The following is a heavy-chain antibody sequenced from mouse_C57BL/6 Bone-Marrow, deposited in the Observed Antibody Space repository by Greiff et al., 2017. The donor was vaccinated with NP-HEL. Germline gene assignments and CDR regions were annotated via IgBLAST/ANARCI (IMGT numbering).Heavy chain of an antibody. CDR1: GFTFSSYA. Sequence: DVHLVESGGGLVKPGGSLKLSCAASGFTFSSYAMSWVRQTPEKRLEWVATISDGGSYTYYPDNVKGRFTISRDNAKNNLYLQMSHLKSEDTAMYYCARLLLRYLFAYWGQGTLVTVSA. J-gene: IGHJ3*01. D-gene: IGHD1-1*01. CDR2: ISDGGSYT. V-gene: IGHV5-4*01. CDR3: ARLLLRYLFAY.